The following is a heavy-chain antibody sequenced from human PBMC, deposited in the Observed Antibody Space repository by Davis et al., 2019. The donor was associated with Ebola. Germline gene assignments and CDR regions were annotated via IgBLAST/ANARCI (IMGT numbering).Heavy chain of an antibody. CDR2: IWYDGRNK. CDR1: GFTFSSHG. D-gene: IGHD4-17*01. Sequence: GESLKISCAASGFTFSSHGMYWVRQAPGKGLEWVALIWYDGRNKDYADSVKGRFTISRDNSKNTLYLQMNSLRAEDTAVYYCAKSEFYGYYGDYDYWGQGTLVTVSS. V-gene: IGHV3-33*06. CDR3: AKSEFYGYYGDYDY. J-gene: IGHJ4*02.